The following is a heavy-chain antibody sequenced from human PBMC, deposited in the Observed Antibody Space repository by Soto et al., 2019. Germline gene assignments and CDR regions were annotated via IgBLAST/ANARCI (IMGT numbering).Heavy chain of an antibody. CDR3: ARDQVPRIAVAGTFDY. D-gene: IGHD6-19*01. CDR1: GFTFSSYS. J-gene: IGHJ4*02. V-gene: IGHV3-30*03. CDR2: ISYDGSNK. Sequence: PGGSLRHSCAASGFTFSSYSMNWVRQAPGKGLEWVAIISYDGSNKYYADSVKGRFTISRDNSKNTLYLQMNSLRAEDTAVYYCARDQVPRIAVAGTFDYWGQGTLVTVSS.